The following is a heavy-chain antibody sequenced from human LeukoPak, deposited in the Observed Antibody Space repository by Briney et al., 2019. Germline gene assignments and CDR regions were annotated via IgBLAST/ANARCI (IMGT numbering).Heavy chain of an antibody. CDR2: IKHDGSEK. Sequence: PGGSLRLSCAASGFTFSRYWMTWVRQAPGKGLEWVANIKHDGSEKYYVDSVKGRFTISRDNAKNSLYLQMNSLRAGDTAVYYCAREGPYSSSWPDAFDIWGQGTMVTVSS. D-gene: IGHD6-13*01. J-gene: IGHJ3*02. CDR3: AREGPYSSSWPDAFDI. V-gene: IGHV3-7*01. CDR1: GFTFSRYW.